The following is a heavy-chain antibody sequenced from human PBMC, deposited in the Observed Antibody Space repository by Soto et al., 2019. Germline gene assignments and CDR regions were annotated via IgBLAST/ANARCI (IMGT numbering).Heavy chain of an antibody. J-gene: IGHJ6*02. D-gene: IGHD2-2*01. CDR3: ARGAVVPAAYMDV. CDR2: INPNSGGT. Sequence: ASVKVSCKASGYTVTGYYMHWVRQAPGQGLEWMGWINPNSGGTNYAQKFQGWVTMTRDTSISTAYMELSRLRSDDTAVYYCARGAVVPAAYMDVWGQGTTVTVSS. CDR1: GYTVTGYY. V-gene: IGHV1-2*04.